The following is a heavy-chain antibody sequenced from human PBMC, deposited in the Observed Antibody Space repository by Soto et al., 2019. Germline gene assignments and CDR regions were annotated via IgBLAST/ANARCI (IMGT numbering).Heavy chain of an antibody. CDR2: IYYSGST. D-gene: IGHD3-10*01. CDR3: AVHFPPLHSGSHYFDL. J-gene: IGHJ4*02. V-gene: IGHV4-59*08. Sequence: QVQLQESGPGLVKPSETLSLTCTVSNDSISPYYWSWIRQPPGKGLEWIGFIYYSGSTTYNPSLKSRVTSSVAPSKNPFSPKLTSVTAADTAIYCCAVHFPPLHSGSHYFDLWGQGSLVTVSS. CDR1: NDSISPYY.